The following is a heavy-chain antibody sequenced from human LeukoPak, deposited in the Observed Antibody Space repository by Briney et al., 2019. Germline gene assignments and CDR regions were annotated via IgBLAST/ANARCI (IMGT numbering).Heavy chain of an antibody. V-gene: IGHV1-18*01. CDR3: ASVRFLGWSPHDY. D-gene: IGHD3-3*01. J-gene: IGHJ4*02. CDR1: GYTFTSYG. CDR2: ISAYNGNT. Sequence: ASVKVSCKASGYTFTSYGISWVRQAPGQGLEWVGWISAYNGNTNYAQKLQGRVTMTTDTSTSTAYMELRCLRSDDTAVYYCASVRFLGWSPHDYWGQGTLVTVSS.